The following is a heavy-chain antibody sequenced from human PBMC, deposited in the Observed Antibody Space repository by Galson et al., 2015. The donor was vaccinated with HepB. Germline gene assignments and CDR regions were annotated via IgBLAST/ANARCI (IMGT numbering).Heavy chain of an antibody. Sequence: ETLSLTCPVSGGSINSYYWSWIRQPPGKGLEWIGYIYDSGSTNYNPSLKSRVTVSVDTSKNQFSLSLSPVTAADTAVYYCARVGRRAAASLSYYFDYWGQGILVTVSS. D-gene: IGHD6-25*01. CDR1: GGSINSYY. CDR3: ARVGRRAAASLSYYFDY. J-gene: IGHJ4*02. CDR2: IYDSGST. V-gene: IGHV4-59*01.